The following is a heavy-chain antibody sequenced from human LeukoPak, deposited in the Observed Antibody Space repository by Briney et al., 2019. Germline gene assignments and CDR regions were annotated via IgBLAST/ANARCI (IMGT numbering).Heavy chain of an antibody. CDR3: ARLSGTYSRGGDY. CDR1: GFTFSDYH. CDR2: ISGSGYAI. Sequence: PGRSLTPSCAASGFTFSDYHTSWIRHAPGRGLGWVSHISGSGYAIYHADTVKGRFTISRDNAKKSLYLQMNNLRADDTAVYYCARLSGTYSRGGDYWGQGTLVTVSS. D-gene: IGHD1-26*01. V-gene: IGHV3-11*01. J-gene: IGHJ4*02.